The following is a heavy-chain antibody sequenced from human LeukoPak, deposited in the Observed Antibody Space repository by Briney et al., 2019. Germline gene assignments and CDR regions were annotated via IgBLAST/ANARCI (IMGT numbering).Heavy chain of an antibody. V-gene: IGHV4-34*01. CDR1: GGSFSGYY. CDR2: INHSGST. CDR3: ARGIYYDSSGPDY. Sequence: PSETLSLTCAVYGGSFSGYYWSWIRQPPGNGLEWIGEINHSGSTNYNPSLKSRVTISVDTSKNQFSLKLSSVTAADTAVYYCARGIYYDSSGPDYWGQGTLVTVSS. J-gene: IGHJ4*02. D-gene: IGHD3-22*01.